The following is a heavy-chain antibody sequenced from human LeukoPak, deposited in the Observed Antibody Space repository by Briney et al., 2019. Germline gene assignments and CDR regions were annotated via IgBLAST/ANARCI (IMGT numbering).Heavy chain of an antibody. CDR3: ARSRVIGYCSSTSCRTFDY. Sequence: ASVKVSCKASGYTFTSYYMHWVRQAPGQGLEWMGIINPSGGSTSYAQKFQGRVTMTRDTSTSTVYMELSSLRSEDTAVYYCARSRVIGYCSSTSCRTFDYWGQGTLVTVSS. V-gene: IGHV1-46*01. CDR2: INPSGGST. J-gene: IGHJ4*02. D-gene: IGHD2-2*01. CDR1: GYTFTSYY.